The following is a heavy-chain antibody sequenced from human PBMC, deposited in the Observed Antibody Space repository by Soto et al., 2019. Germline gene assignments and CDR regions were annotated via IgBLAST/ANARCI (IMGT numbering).Heavy chain of an antibody. V-gene: IGHV3-11*01. CDR2: ISSSSSTI. CDR3: AKGERIMITFGGVIAYTPLDY. D-gene: IGHD3-16*01. J-gene: IGHJ4*02. CDR1: GFTFSDYY. Sequence: GGSLRLSCAASGFTFSDYYMSWIRQAPGKGLEWVSYISSSSSTIYYADSVKGRFTISRDNSKNTLYLQMNSLRAEDTAVYYCAKGERIMITFGGVIAYTPLDYWGQGALVTVSS.